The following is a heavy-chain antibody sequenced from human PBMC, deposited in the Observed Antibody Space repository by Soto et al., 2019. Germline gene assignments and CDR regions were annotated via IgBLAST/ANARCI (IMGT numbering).Heavy chain of an antibody. V-gene: IGHV3-7*03. CDR3: ARDDADY. J-gene: IGHJ4*02. CDR2: IQDDGREM. Sequence: PGGSLSLSCSASGFYLTPYWIQWVRQAPGKGLEWVASIQDDGREMFYVDSVRGRFTISRDNAKNSLFLQMNSLRAEDTAMYYCARDDADYVGQGTLVTVSS. CDR1: GFYLTPYW.